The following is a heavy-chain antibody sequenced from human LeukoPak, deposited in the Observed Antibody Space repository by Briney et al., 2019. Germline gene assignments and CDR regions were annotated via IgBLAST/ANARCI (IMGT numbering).Heavy chain of an antibody. D-gene: IGHD3-10*01. V-gene: IGHV1-2*06. CDR3: ARGGSGSGYLYYFDS. Sequence: GASVKVSCXASGYSFSDYSIHWVRQAPGQGLEWMGRINSNSGGSSYAQNFQGRVTMTRDTSISTAYMEVSGLTSDDTAVYYCARGGSGSGYLYYFDSWGQGTLVSVSS. CDR2: INSNSGGS. J-gene: IGHJ4*02. CDR1: GYSFSDYS.